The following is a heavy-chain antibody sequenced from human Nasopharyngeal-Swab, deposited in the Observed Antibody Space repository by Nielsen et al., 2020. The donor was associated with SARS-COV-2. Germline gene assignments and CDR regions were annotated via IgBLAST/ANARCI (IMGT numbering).Heavy chain of an antibody. CDR2: IYYSGST. J-gene: IGHJ4*02. D-gene: IGHD5-24*01. Sequence: SESRSLACTVSGGYISSFYWGWIRQPPGGGREWIGYIYYSGSTNYNRALKSRVTKSEDTSKNQCSLNLSSVNAADTAVYYCARGETGSESRRRWILLDDWGQGTMVTVSS. CDR3: ARGETGSESRRRWILLDD. CDR1: GGYISSFY. V-gene: IGHV4-59*01.